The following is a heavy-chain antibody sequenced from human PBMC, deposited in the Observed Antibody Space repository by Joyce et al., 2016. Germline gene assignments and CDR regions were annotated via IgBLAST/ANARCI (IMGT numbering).Heavy chain of an antibody. V-gene: IGHV3-30*18. CDR3: AKILTATYSSGWFLDC. D-gene: IGHD6-25*01. Sequence: QVQLVESGGGVVQPGRSLRLSCAASGLTLSNYGVHWVRQAPGKGLEWVEVISYDGIYKYYADSVKGRFTISRNNSKNTVFLEMNSLRTEDTAVYYCAKILTATYSSGWFLDCWGQGTLVTVSS. J-gene: IGHJ4*02. CDR1: GLTLSNYG. CDR2: ISYDGIYK.